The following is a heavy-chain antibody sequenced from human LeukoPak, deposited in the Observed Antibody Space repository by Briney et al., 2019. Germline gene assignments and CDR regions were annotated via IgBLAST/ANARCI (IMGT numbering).Heavy chain of an antibody. Sequence: SETLSLTCAVYGGSFSAYYWTWIRQPPGKGLEWIGEIDHSGNTNYNPSLKSRVTISVDTSKNQFSLKLSSVTAADTAVYYCAGDLGYWDWGQGTLVTVSS. D-gene: IGHD6-13*01. J-gene: IGHJ4*02. CDR2: IDHSGNT. V-gene: IGHV4-34*01. CDR1: GGSFSAYY. CDR3: AGDLGYWD.